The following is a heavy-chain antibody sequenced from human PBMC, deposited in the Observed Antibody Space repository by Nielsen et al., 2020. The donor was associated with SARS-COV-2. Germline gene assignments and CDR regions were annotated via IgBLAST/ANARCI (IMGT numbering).Heavy chain of an antibody. J-gene: IGHJ4*02. CDR1: GFTFSSYG. D-gene: IGHD6-19*01. CDR2: IWYDGSNK. CDR3: ARAASIAVAGDY. Sequence: GGSLRLSCAASGFTFSSYGMHWVRQAPGKGLEWVAVIWYDGSNKYYADSVKGRFTISRDNSKNTLYLQMNSLRAEDTAVYYCARAASIAVAGDYWGQGTLVTVS. V-gene: IGHV3-33*01.